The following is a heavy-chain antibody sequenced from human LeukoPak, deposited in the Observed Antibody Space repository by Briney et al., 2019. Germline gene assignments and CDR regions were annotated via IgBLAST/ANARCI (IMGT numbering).Heavy chain of an antibody. CDR1: GFSFRSYG. V-gene: IGHV3-30*18. CDR3: AKDLDIVATILGLDY. J-gene: IGHJ4*02. CDR2: ISYDGSNK. D-gene: IGHD5-12*01. Sequence: GRSLRLSCAASGFSFRSYGMHWVRQAPGKGLEWVAVISYDGSNKYYADSVKGRFTISRDNSKNTLYLQMNSLRAEDTAVYYCAKDLDIVATILGLDYWGQGTLVTVSS.